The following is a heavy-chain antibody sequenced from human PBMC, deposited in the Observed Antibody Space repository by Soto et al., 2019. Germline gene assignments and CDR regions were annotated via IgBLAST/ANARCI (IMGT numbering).Heavy chain of an antibody. CDR3: VRVPITSMPQVHGFAC. CDR2: IYQSGTT. CDR1: GGSMNSGGYS. D-gene: IGHD1-20*01. J-gene: IGHJ4*02. Sequence: PSETLSLTCGISGGSMNSGGYSWSWIRQPPGRGPEWIGYIYQSGTTYYNPSLRGRVTISADRSKNQFSLQLTSMTAADTAVYFCVRVPITSMPQVHGFACWGQGILVIVSS. V-gene: IGHV4-30-2*01.